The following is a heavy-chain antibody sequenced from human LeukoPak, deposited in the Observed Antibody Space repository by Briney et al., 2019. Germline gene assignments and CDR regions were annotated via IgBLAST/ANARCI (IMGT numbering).Heavy chain of an antibody. CDR2: MKQDGSEK. CDR3: ASGRQYYDFWSGPSVGAFDI. Sequence: GGSLRLSCAASGFTFSSYWMSWVRQAPGKGLEWVANMKQDGSEKYYVDSVKGRFTISRDNAKNSLYLQMNSLRAEDTAVYYCASGRQYYDFWSGPSVGAFDIWGQGTMVTVSS. D-gene: IGHD3-3*01. J-gene: IGHJ3*02. V-gene: IGHV3-7*01. CDR1: GFTFSSYW.